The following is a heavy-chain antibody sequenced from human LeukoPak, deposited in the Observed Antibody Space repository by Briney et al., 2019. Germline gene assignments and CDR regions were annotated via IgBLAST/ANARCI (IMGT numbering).Heavy chain of an antibody. CDR1: GGSFSSYT. CDR3: ALWSGSYFIYYFDY. V-gene: IGHV1-69*02. D-gene: IGHD1-26*01. Sequence: GASVKVSCKASGGSFSSYTISWVRRAPGQGLEWMGRIIPILGIANYAQKFQGRVTITADKSTSTAYMQLSSLRSEDTAVDYCALWSGSYFIYYFDYWGQGTLVTVSS. J-gene: IGHJ4*02. CDR2: IIPILGIA.